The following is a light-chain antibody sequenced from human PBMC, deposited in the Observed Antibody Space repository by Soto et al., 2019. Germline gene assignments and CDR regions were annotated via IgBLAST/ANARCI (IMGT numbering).Light chain of an antibody. CDR1: HSLLNRLGNNG. V-gene: IGKV2-28*01. CDR2: FGS. Sequence: DIVLPQSRLSLLFTHGEPASISCRSSHSLLNRLGNNGLCWSRLKPGQSPRLLISFGSARAPGVPDRFSGSGSGTDFTLKISRVEAEDVGIYYCMQALQTPLTFGGGTKVEIK. CDR3: MQALQTPLT. J-gene: IGKJ4*01.